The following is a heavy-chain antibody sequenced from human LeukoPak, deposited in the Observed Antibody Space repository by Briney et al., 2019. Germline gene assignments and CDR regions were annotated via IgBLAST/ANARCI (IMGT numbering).Heavy chain of an antibody. D-gene: IGHD4-11*01. CDR3: ATYSILNAREFRY. CDR1: GFTLTNYA. Sequence: GGSLRLSCAASGFTLTNYAMSWVRQAPGKGLEWVANVQHIGGETYYVDSVKGRFTISRDNAKNSVYLQMNSLGADDTAVYYCATYSILNAREFRYWGQGTLVTVTS. V-gene: IGHV3-7*01. J-gene: IGHJ1*01. CDR2: VQHIGGET.